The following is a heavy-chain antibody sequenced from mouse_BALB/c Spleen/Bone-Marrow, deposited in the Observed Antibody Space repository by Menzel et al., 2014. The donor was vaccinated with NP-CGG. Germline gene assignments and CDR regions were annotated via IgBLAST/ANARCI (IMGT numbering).Heavy chain of an antibody. J-gene: IGHJ2*01. Sequence: EVMLVESGGGLVLPGGSLKLSCVASGLDFSRYWMSWVRQAPGKGLEWIGEINPDSSTINYTPSLKDKFIISRDNAKNTLYLRLNKVRSEDTALYFCARPDYYGYLNYWGQGTTLTVSS. CDR1: GLDFSRYW. V-gene: IGHV4-1*02. CDR3: ARPDYYGYLNY. CDR2: INPDSSTI. D-gene: IGHD1-1*01.